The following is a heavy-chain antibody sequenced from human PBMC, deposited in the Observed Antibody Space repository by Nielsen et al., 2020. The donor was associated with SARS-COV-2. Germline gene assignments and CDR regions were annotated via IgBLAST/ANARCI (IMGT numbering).Heavy chain of an antibody. D-gene: IGHD1-1*01. CDR2: IKAKTDGETT. CDR1: GFTFRSAW. CDR3: AKGGDDARILGMDV. Sequence: GGSLRLSCVAPGFTFRSAWMTWVRQAPGKGLEWVGRIKAKTDGETTVYAAPVQGRFTISRDDLKNTAYLQMNSLKTEDTAVYYCAKGGDDARILGMDVWGQGTTVTVSS. V-gene: IGHV3-15*01. J-gene: IGHJ6*02.